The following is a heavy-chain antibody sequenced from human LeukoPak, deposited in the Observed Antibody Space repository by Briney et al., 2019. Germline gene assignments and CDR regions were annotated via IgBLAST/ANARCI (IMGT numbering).Heavy chain of an antibody. Sequence: GGSLRLSCAASGFTFSSYGMHWVRQAPGKGLEWVAFIRYDGSNKYYADSVKGRFTISRDNSKNTLYLQMNSLRPDDTAVYYCAKDLGPVALNGGDYWGREPWSPSPQ. D-gene: IGHD6-19*01. CDR1: GFTFSSYG. CDR2: IRYDGSNK. J-gene: IGHJ4*02. CDR3: AKDLGPVALNGGDY. V-gene: IGHV3-30*02.